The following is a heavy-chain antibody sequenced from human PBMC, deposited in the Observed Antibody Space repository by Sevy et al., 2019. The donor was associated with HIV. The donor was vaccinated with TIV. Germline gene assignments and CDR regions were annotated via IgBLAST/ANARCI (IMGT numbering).Heavy chain of an antibody. J-gene: IGHJ5*02. D-gene: IGHD2-2*01. CDR1: GFTLSSVG. Sequence: GGSLRLSCAASGFTLSSVGIHWVRLTPGTGLEWLAFIGHDGNKYFYGASVKGRITTSRDNSKKTVSLQMNSLRVEDTAIYYCAKDYCIGNDCYLGWFDPRGQGTVVTVS. CDR3: AKDYCIGNDCYLGWFDP. V-gene: IGHV3-30*02. CDR2: IGHDGNKY.